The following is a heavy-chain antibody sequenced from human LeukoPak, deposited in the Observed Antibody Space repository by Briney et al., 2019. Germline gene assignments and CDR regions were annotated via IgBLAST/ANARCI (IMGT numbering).Heavy chain of an antibody. Sequence: GRSLRLSCAASGFTFSDYAMHWVRQAPGKGLEWVAVISKDGSDKYYSGSVRGRFTISRDNSKNTIYLQMDSLRAEDTAIYYCARDYWWNYDYWGQGTLVTVSS. J-gene: IGHJ4*02. CDR3: ARDYWWNYDY. D-gene: IGHD1-7*01. CDR2: ISKDGSDK. V-gene: IGHV3-30-3*01. CDR1: GFTFSDYA.